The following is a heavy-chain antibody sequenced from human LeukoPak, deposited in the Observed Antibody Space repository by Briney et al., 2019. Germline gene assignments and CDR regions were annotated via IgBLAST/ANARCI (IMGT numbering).Heavy chain of an antibody. CDR3: ARRTGSDWYFDL. CDR2: ISAGGST. Sequence: PGGSLRLSCAASGFTVSSNYMSWVRQAPGKGLEWVSLISAGGSTYYADSVKGRFTISRDNSKNTLYLQMDSLRADDTAVYYCARRTGSDWYFDLWGRGTLVTVSS. CDR1: GFTVSSNY. J-gene: IGHJ2*01. V-gene: IGHV3-53*01. D-gene: IGHD1-1*01.